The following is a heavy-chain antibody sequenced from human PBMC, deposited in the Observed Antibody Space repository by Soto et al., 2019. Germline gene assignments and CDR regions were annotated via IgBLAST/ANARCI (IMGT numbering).Heavy chain of an antibody. V-gene: IGHV1-58*01. D-gene: IGHD6-13*01. Sequence: SVKVSCKASGFTFTSSAVQWVRQARGQRLEWIGWIVVGSGNTNYAQKFQERVTITRDMSTSTAYMELSSLRSEDTAVYYCAAVPTGYSSSWYGRDYYYYGMDVWGQGTTVTVSS. CDR2: IVVGSGNT. CDR3: AAVPTGYSSSWYGRDYYYYGMDV. J-gene: IGHJ6*02. CDR1: GFTFTSSA.